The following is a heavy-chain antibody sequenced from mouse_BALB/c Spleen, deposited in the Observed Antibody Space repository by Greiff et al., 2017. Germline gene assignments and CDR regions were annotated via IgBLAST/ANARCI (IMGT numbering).Heavy chain of an antibody. CDR3: TNDYEGFAY. CDR2: IRLKSNNYAT. J-gene: IGHJ3*01. Sequence: EVKLEESGGGLVQPGGSMKLSCVASGFTFSNYWMNWVRQSPEKGLEWVAEIRLKSNNYATHYAESVKGRFTISRDDSKSSVYLQMNNLRAEDTGIYYCTNDYEGFAYWGQGTLVTVSA. D-gene: IGHD2-4*01. CDR1: GFTFSNYW. V-gene: IGHV6-6*02.